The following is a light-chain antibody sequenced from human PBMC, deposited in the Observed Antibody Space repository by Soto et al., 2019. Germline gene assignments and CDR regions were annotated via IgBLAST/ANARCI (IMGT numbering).Light chain of an antibody. CDR3: SSYTTTSTLRV. Sequence: QSALTQPASVSGSPGQSITISCTGTSSDIGHYDYVSWYQQHPGKAPKLMIYEVTKRPSGVPDRFSGSKSGNTASLTVSGLQAEDEADYYCSSYTTTSTLRVFGGGTKLTVL. V-gene: IGLV2-14*01. CDR2: EVT. J-gene: IGLJ3*02. CDR1: SSDIGHYDY.